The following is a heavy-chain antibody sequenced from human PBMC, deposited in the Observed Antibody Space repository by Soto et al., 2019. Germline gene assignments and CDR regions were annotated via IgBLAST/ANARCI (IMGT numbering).Heavy chain of an antibody. V-gene: IGHV3-73*01. D-gene: IGHD3-3*01. CDR2: IRSKANSYAT. J-gene: IGHJ6*02. Sequence: GGSLRLSCAASGFTFSGSAMHWVRQASGKGLEWVGRIRSKANSYATAYAASVKGRFTISRDDSKNTAYLQMNSLKTEDTAVYYCTRDYYDFWSGSVDVMDVWGQGTTVTVAS. CDR3: TRDYYDFWSGSVDVMDV. CDR1: GFTFSGSA.